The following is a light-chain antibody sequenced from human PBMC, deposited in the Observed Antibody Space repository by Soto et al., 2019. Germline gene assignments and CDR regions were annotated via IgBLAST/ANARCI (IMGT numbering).Light chain of an antibody. CDR1: SSNIGNNY. V-gene: IGLV1-51*01. J-gene: IGLJ2*01. CDR2: DNN. Sequence: QSVLTQPPSVSAAPGQKVTISCSGSSSNIGNNYVSWYQQLPGTAPKLLIYDNNKRPSGIPDRFSGSKSGTSATLGITGLXXGDEAXXXXGTWDSSLSVVVFGGGTKLTVL. CDR3: GTWDSSLSVVV.